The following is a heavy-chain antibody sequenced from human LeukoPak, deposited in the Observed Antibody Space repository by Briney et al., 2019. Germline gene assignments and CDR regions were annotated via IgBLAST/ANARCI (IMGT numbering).Heavy chain of an antibody. Sequence: ASVKVSRKASGYTFTGYYLHWVRQVPGQGPEWMGWINPNSGDTHYAQKFQARVTLTRDTSITTAYLELNRLRSDDTALYYCARLMWFGEFSSDFWGQGTLVTVSS. CDR3: ARLMWFGEFSSDF. D-gene: IGHD3-10*01. J-gene: IGHJ4*02. CDR1: GYTFTGYY. V-gene: IGHV1-2*02. CDR2: INPNSGDT.